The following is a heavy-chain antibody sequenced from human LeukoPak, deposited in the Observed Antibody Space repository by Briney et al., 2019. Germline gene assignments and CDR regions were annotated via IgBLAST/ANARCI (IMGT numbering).Heavy chain of an antibody. J-gene: IGHJ4*02. D-gene: IGHD5-12*01. CDR2: ISYDGSNK. Sequence: PGRSLRLSCAASGFTFSSYGMHWVRQAPGKGLEWVAVISYDGSNKYYADSVKGRFTISRDNSKNTLYLQMNSLRAEDTAVYYCAKSTVVAPRGLGYFDYWGQGTLVTVSS. CDR1: GFTFSSYG. CDR3: AKSTVVAPRGLGYFDY. V-gene: IGHV3-30*18.